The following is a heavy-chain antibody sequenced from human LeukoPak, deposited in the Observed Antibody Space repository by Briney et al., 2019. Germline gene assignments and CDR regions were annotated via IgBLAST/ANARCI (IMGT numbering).Heavy chain of an antibody. D-gene: IGHD2-21*02. Sequence: PSETLSLTCAVSGGSISSSYYWGWIRQPPGKGLEWIGSIYYSGSTYYNPSLKSRVTISVDTSKNQFSLKLSSVTAADTAVYYCASPNLYCGGDCYSGEYFQHWGQGTLVTVSS. CDR1: GGSISSSYY. J-gene: IGHJ1*01. V-gene: IGHV4-39*01. CDR2: IYYSGST. CDR3: ASPNLYCGGDCYSGEYFQH.